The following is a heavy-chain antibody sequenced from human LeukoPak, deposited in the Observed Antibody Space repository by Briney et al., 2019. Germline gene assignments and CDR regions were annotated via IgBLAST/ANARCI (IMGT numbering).Heavy chain of an antibody. V-gene: IGHV4-34*01. CDR1: GGSFSGYY. J-gene: IGHJ4*02. CDR2: INHSGST. CDR3: AREILYDSTGYYL. D-gene: IGHD3-22*01. Sequence: SETLSLTCAVYGGSFSGYYWSWIRQPPGKGLEWIGEINHSGSTNYNPSLKSRVTISVDTSKNQFSLRLRSVTAADTAVYYCAREILYDSTGYYLWGQGTVVTVSS.